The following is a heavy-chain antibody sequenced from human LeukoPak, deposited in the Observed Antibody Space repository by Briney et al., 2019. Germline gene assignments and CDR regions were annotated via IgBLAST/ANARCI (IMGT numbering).Heavy chain of an antibody. CDR3: ARGLMEYSILSDY. J-gene: IGHJ4*02. Sequence: ASVTVSCKASGYTFTSYGISRVRQAPGQGLEWMGWISAYNGNTNYAQKLQRRVTMTTDTSTSTAYMELRSLRSDDTGVYCCARGLMEYSILSDYWGQGTLVTVSS. CDR2: ISAYNGNT. D-gene: IGHD6-6*01. V-gene: IGHV1-18*04. CDR1: GYTFTSYG.